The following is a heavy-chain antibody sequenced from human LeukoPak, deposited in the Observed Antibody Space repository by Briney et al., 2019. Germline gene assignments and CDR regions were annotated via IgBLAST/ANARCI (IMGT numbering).Heavy chain of an antibody. CDR3: ARWKGTVDY. CDR2: INPNSGDT. CDR1: GYTFTNYY. V-gene: IGHV1-2*02. Sequence: ASVKVSCKASGYTFTNYYTHWVRQAPGQGLEWMGWINPNSGDTNSVQKFQGRVTMTRDTSISTAYMELGRLRSDDTALYYCARWKGTVDYWGQGTLVTVSS. J-gene: IGHJ4*02. D-gene: IGHD1-14*01.